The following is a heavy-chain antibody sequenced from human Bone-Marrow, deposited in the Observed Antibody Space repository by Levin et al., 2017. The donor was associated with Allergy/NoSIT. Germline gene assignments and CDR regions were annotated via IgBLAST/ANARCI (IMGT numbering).Heavy chain of an antibody. Sequence: GGSLRLSCTGSGFTFGDYVVNWVRQAPGKGLEWVGFIRSNTYGGAKDYAASVKGRFSISRDDFESTVYLQMNSLKIDDTAVYYCTRSLEGFDLWGQGTLVTVSS. CDR1: GFTFGDYV. J-gene: IGHJ5*02. V-gene: IGHV3-49*04. CDR3: TRSLEGFDL. CDR2: IRSNTYGGAK. D-gene: IGHD5/OR15-5a*01.